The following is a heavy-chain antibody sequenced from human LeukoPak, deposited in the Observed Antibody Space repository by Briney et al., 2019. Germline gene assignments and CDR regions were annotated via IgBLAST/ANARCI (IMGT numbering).Heavy chain of an antibody. CDR3: ARDPESSAFDL. CDR2: IKQDGSVK. V-gene: IGHV3-7*01. CDR1: GFTFSTYW. Sequence: GGSLRLSCVASGFTFSTYWMSWVRQTPEKGLEFVANIKQDGSVKNYMDSLKGRSTISRDNAGESLYLEINSLRADDTALYYCARDPESSAFDLWGQGALVTVSS. J-gene: IGHJ4*02.